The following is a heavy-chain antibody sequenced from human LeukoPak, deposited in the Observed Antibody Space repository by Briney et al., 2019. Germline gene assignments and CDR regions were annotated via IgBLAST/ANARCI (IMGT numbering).Heavy chain of an antibody. V-gene: IGHV3-23*01. Sequence: GGSLRLSCTASGFMFNNFGLSWVRQPPGKGLEWVSAIGMGDDTYYADTVRGRFTISRDNSKNTLFLQMNSLSAADTAIYFCAKGFYGSGSSYFDAWGQGTLVFVSS. CDR3: AKGFYGSGSSYFDA. J-gene: IGHJ4*02. D-gene: IGHD3-10*01. CDR2: IGMGDDT. CDR1: GFMFNNFG.